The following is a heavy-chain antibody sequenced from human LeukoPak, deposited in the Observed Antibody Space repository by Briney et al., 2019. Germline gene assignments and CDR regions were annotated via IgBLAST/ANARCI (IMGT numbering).Heavy chain of an antibody. CDR3: AREGATSNAFDI. J-gene: IGHJ3*02. CDR2: INPNSGGT. CDR1: GYTFTGYY. V-gene: IGHV1-2*02. Sequence: ASVKVSCKASGYTFTGYYMHWVRQAPGQGLEWMGWINPNSGGTNYAQKFQGRVTMTRDTSISTAYMELGRLRSDDTAVYYCAREGATSNAFDIWGQGTMVTVSS. D-gene: IGHD5-12*01.